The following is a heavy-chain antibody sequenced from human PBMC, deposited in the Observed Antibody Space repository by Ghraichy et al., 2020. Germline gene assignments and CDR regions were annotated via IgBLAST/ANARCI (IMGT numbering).Heavy chain of an antibody. D-gene: IGHD4-17*01. V-gene: IGHV3-9*01. CDR2: ISCNSGSI. CDR3: ARNGDYRENYFDY. J-gene: IGHJ4*02. Sequence: SLNISCAASGFTFDDYAMHWVRQAPGKGLEWVSGISCNSGSIGYADSVKGRFTISRDNAKNSLYLQMNSLRAEDTALYYCARNGDYRENYFDYWGQGTLVTVSS. CDR1: GFTFDDYA.